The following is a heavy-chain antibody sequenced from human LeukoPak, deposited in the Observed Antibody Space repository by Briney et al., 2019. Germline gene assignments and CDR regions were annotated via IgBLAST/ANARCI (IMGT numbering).Heavy chain of an antibody. D-gene: IGHD3-10*01. Sequence: GGSLRLSCAPSGFTFSNYTMNWVRQAPGKGLEWVSVIYSGGSTYYADSVKGRFTISRDNSKNTLYLQMNSLRAEDTAVYYCARSGIWFGEFLEYYFDYWGQGTLVTVSS. CDR2: IYSGGST. CDR3: ARSGIWFGEFLEYYFDY. J-gene: IGHJ4*02. CDR1: GFTFSNYT. V-gene: IGHV3-53*01.